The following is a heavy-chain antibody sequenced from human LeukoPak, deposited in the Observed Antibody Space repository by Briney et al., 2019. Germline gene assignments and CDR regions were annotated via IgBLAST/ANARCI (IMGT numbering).Heavy chain of an antibody. CDR3: ARDLLGYSSGWYDWYYFDY. D-gene: IGHD6-19*01. CDR2: INPNSGGT. Sequence: ASVKVSCKASGYTFTGYYMHWVRQAPGQGLEWMGWINPNSGGTNYAQKFQSRVTMTRDTSISTAYMELSRLRSDDTAVYYCARDLLGYSSGWYDWYYFDYWGQGTLVTVSS. V-gene: IGHV1-2*02. CDR1: GYTFTGYY. J-gene: IGHJ4*02.